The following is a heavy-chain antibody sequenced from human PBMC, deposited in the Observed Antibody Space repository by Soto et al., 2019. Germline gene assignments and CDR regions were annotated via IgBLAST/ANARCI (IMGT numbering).Heavy chain of an antibody. Sequence: SETMSLTCTVFGGSISSGGFYWSCKRQHPGKGLEWIGYIYYSGSTYYNPSLKSRVTISVDTSKNQFSLKLSSVTAADTTVYYCARDRGVTNFNYYGMDVWGQGTTVTV. V-gene: IGHV4-31*03. J-gene: IGHJ6*02. D-gene: IGHD2-21*02. CDR1: GGSISSGGFY. CDR2: IYYSGST. CDR3: ARDRGVTNFNYYGMDV.